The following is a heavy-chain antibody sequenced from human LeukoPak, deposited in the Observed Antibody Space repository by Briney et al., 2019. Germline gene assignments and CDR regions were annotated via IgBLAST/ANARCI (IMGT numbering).Heavy chain of an antibody. J-gene: IGHJ4*02. V-gene: IGHV1-69*04. CDR1: GGTFSSYA. Sequence: SVKLSCKASGGTFSSYAISWVRQAPGQGLEWMGRIIPILGIANYAQKFQGRVTITADKSTSTAYMELSSLRSEDTAVYYCARMPNKRGYSYRYYFDYWGQGTLVTVSA. D-gene: IGHD5-18*01. CDR2: IIPILGIA. CDR3: ARMPNKRGYSYRYYFDY.